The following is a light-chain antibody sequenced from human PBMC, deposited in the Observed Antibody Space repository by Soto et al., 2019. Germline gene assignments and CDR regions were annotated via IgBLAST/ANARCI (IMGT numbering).Light chain of an antibody. CDR1: SSNIGSNT. J-gene: IGLJ3*02. CDR3: AAWDDSLNGRWV. V-gene: IGLV1-44*01. Sequence: QPVLTQPPSASGTPGQRVTISCSGSSSNIGSNTVNWYQQLPGTAPKLLIYSNNQRPSGVPARFSGSKSGTSASLAISGLQSEDEADYYCAAWDDSLNGRWVFGGGTKLTVL. CDR2: SNN.